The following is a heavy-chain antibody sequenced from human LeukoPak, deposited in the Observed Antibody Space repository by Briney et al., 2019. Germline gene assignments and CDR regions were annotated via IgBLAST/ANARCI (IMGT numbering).Heavy chain of an antibody. CDR3: ATLLDSSGYYSLGY. D-gene: IGHD3-22*01. CDR2: FDPEDGET. CDR1: GYTLTELS. V-gene: IGHV1-24*01. J-gene: IGHJ4*02. Sequence: ASVNVSCKVSGYTLTELSMHWVRQAPGKGLEWMGGFDPEDGETIYAQKFQGRVTMTEDTSTDTAYMELSSLRSEDTAVYYCATLLDSSGYYSLGYWGQGTLVTVSS.